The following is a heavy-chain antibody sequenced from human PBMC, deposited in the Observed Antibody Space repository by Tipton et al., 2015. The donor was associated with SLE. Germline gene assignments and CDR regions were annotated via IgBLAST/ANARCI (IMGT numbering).Heavy chain of an antibody. V-gene: IGHV3-21*01. CDR1: GFTFSSYS. CDR3: AKDRGHYFDY. CDR2: ISSSSSYI. J-gene: IGHJ4*02. Sequence: SLRLSCAASGFTFSSYSMNWVRQAPGKGLEWVSSISSSSSYIYYADSVKGRFTISRDNSKNTLYLQMNSLRAEDTAVYYCAKDRGHYFDYWGQGTLVTVSS.